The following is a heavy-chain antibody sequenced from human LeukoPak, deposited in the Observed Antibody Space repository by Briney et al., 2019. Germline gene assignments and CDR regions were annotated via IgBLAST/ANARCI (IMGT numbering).Heavy chain of an antibody. CDR2: TYFRSEWHT. D-gene: IGHD1-26*01. J-gene: IGHJ5*02. V-gene: IGHV6-1*01. CDR3: ASGWALS. CDR1: GDSVSNKNGA. Sequence: SQTLSLTCDVSGDSVSNKNGAWNWIRQSPSRGLEWLGRTYFRSEWHTDYAVSVKGRIAITADTSKNQFSPQLASVTPEDTAVYYCASGWALSWGQGSLVTVSS.